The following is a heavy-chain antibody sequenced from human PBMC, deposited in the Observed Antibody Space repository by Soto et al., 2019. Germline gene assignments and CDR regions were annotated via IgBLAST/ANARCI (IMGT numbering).Heavy chain of an antibody. Sequence: ASVKVSCKASGYTFTIYGISWVLQSAVQWLEGMGWISAYNGNTNYAQKLQGRVTMTTDTSTSTAYMELRSLRSDDTAVYYCARDRSRCSSTSCYDYYYGMDVWGQGTTVTVSS. D-gene: IGHD2-2*01. V-gene: IGHV1-18*04. CDR2: ISAYNGNT. CDR3: ARDRSRCSSTSCYDYYYGMDV. CDR1: GYTFTIYG. J-gene: IGHJ6*02.